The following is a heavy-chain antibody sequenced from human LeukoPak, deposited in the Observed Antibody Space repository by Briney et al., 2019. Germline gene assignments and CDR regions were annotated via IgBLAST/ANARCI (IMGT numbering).Heavy chain of an antibody. J-gene: IGHJ4*02. CDR2: IYYSGNT. Sequence: PETLSLTCIVSGGSISSNSYYWGWIRQSPGKGLEWIGNIYYSGNTYYNPSLKSRITISVDTSKNQFSLKVSSVTAADTAVYYCASIDDNSGFFIDLDYWGQGTLVTVSS. CDR3: ASIDDNSGFFIDLDY. D-gene: IGHD3-22*01. V-gene: IGHV4-39*01. CDR1: GGSISSNSYY.